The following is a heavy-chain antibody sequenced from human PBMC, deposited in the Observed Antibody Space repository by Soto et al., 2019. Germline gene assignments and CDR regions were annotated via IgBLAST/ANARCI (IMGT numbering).Heavy chain of an antibody. D-gene: IGHD3-22*01. J-gene: IGHJ6*02. Sequence: GGSLRLSCAASGFTFSSYGMHWVRQAPGKGLEWVAVIWYDGSNKYYADSVKGRFTISRDNSKNTLYLQMNSLRAEDTAVYYYARDSRPYDSSGYYPPNYGMDVWGQGTTVTVSS. V-gene: IGHV3-33*01. CDR1: GFTFSSYG. CDR3: ARDSRPYDSSGYYPPNYGMDV. CDR2: IWYDGSNK.